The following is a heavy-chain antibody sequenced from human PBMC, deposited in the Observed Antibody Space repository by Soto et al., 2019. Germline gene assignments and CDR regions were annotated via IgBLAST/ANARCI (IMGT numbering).Heavy chain of an antibody. V-gene: IGHV3-23*01. CDR1: GFSFSNYA. D-gene: IGHD6-6*01. CDR3: AKGKKYSSSPYFDY. CDR2: ISGSGGST. Sequence: GGSLRLSCAASGFSFSNYAMSWVRQAPGKGLEWVSAISGSGGSTYYADSVKGRFTISRDNSKNTLYLQMNSLRAEDTAVYYCAKGKKYSSSPYFDYWGQGTLVTVSS. J-gene: IGHJ4*02.